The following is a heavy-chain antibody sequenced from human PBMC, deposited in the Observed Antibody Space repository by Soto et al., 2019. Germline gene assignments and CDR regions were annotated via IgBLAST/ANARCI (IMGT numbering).Heavy chain of an antibody. J-gene: IGHJ5*02. D-gene: IGHD2-21*02. CDR3: ARRGGYCGGDCYSRGGNWFDP. Sequence: NPSETLSLTCTVSGGSISSYYWSWIRQPPGKGLEWIGYIYYSGSTNYNPSLKSRVTISVDTSKNQFSLKLSSVTAADTAVYYCARRGGYCGGDCYSRGGNWFDPWGQGTLVTVSS. CDR2: IYYSGST. V-gene: IGHV4-59*01. CDR1: GGSISSYY.